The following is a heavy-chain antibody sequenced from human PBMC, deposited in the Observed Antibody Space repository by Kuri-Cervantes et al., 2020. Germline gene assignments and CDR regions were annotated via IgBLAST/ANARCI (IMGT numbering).Heavy chain of an antibody. CDR1: GVSIGSFY. J-gene: IGHJ4*02. Sequence: SETLSLTCSVSGVSIGSFYWSWIRQPPGKGLEWIGYIYYSGATNYNPSLKSRVTISVDTSKNQFSLKLISVTAADTAVYYCARVDYGLDYWGQGTLVTVSS. CDR3: ARVDYGLDY. V-gene: IGHV4-59*01. CDR2: IYYSGAT. D-gene: IGHD4/OR15-4a*01.